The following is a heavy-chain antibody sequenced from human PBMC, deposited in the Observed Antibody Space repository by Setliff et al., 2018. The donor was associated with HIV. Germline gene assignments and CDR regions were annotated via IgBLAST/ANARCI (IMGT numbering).Heavy chain of an antibody. Sequence: SETLSLTCNVSGGSISSGRYFWSWIRQPPGGGLEWIGYIYSTGNTYYNPSLKSRVSISLDTSENQFSLNLTSVTVADTAVYHCARGGRKDLTDNWGQGSLVTVSS. D-gene: IGHD2-21*02. CDR3: ARGGRKDLTDN. V-gene: IGHV4-31*03. J-gene: IGHJ4*02. CDR1: GGSISSGRYF. CDR2: IYSTGNT.